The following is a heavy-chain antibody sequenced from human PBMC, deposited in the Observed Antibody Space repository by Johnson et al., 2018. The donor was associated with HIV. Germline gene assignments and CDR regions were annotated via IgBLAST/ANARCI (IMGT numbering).Heavy chain of an antibody. CDR3: ARGLELYLDLGWDDAFDI. D-gene: IGHD1-26*01. CDR1: GFTFSSYA. J-gene: IGHJ3*02. V-gene: IGHV3-30-3*01. CDR2: ISFDGYNK. Sequence: QVQLVESGGGLVKPGGSLRLSCAASGFTFSSYAMHWVRQAPGKGLEWVAVISFDGYNKYYADSLKGRFTISRDSSEKTLYLQMNSLRPEDTAVYYCARGLELYLDLGWDDAFDIWGQGTMVTVSS.